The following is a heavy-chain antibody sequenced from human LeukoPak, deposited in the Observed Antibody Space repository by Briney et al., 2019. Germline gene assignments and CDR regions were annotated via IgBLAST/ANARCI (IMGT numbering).Heavy chain of an antibody. Sequence: GGSLRLSCAASGFTFTNYAMSWVRQAPGKGLEWASAISARGDNTYYADSVKGRFSISRDNSQNTRYLQMNSLRAEDTAIYYCAKAYHYGAGSSFDYWGQGILVTVSS. J-gene: IGHJ4*02. D-gene: IGHD3-10*01. CDR1: GFTFTNYA. CDR3: AKAYHYGAGSSFDY. CDR2: ISARGDNT. V-gene: IGHV3-23*01.